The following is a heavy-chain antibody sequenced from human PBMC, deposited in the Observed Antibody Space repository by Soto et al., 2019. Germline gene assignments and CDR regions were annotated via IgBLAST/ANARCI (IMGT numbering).Heavy chain of an antibody. CDR3: ASFGVASMNWFDP. J-gene: IGHJ5*02. Sequence: QVQLQESGPGLAETLSLTCTVSGVSITSGDYYWNWIRQSPGKGLEWIGNIYYSGYTYYNPSLKSRLTISLDTSKNQFSLKLSSVTAADTAVYYCASFGVASMNWFDPWGQGTLVTVSS. CDR1: GVSITSGDYY. V-gene: IGHV4-30-4*01. D-gene: IGHD3-3*01. CDR2: IYYSGYT.